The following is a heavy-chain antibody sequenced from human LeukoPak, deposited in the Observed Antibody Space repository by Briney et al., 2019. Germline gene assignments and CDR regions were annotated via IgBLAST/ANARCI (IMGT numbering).Heavy chain of an antibody. CDR2: SGGGGST. CDR3: ARGGGLDV. CDR1: GFTFTSYS. D-gene: IGHD3-16*01. V-gene: IGHV3-23*01. J-gene: IGHJ6*02. Sequence: PGGSLRLSCAASGFTFTSYSMNWVRQAPGKGLEWVSTSGGGGSTYYADSVKGRFTISRDNAKNSLYLQMSNLRAEDTAVYFCARGGGLDVWGQGATVTVSS.